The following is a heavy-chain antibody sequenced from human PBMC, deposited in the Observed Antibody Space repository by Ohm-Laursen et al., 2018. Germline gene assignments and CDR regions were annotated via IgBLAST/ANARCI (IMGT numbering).Heavy chain of an antibody. CDR3: AKSRLEWFFDAFDM. CDR2: ISYDGSNK. V-gene: IGHV3-30*18. Sequence: SLRLSCTASGFTFSSYAIHWVRQAPGKGLEWVAVISYDGSNKYNADSVKGRFTISRDNSKNTLYLQMNSLRAEDTTVYYCAKSRLEWFFDAFDMWGQGTMVTVSS. J-gene: IGHJ3*02. D-gene: IGHD3-3*01. CDR1: GFTFSSYA.